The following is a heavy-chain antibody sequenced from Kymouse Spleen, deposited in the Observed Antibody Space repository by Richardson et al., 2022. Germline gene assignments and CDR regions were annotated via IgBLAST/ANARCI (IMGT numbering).Heavy chain of an antibody. CDR3: ARVGYGSGSYYNGKNWFDP. V-gene: IGHV1-18*01. CDR1: GYTFTSYG. CDR2: ISAYNGNT. J-gene: IGHJ5*02. Sequence: QVQLVQSGAEVKKPGASVKVSCKASGYTFTSYGISWVRQAPGQGLEWMGWISAYNGNTNYAQKLQGRVTMTTDTSTSTAYMELRSLRSDDTAVYYCARVGYGSGSYYNGKNWFDPWGQGTLVTVSS. D-gene: IGHD3-10*01.